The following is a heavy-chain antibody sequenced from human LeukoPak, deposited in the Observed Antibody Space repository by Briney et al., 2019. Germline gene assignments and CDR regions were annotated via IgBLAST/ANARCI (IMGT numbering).Heavy chain of an antibody. CDR2: ISYDGSNK. CDR3: ARDDAIAMGDGYSSFDY. CDR1: GFTFSSYA. D-gene: IGHD3-22*01. Sequence: GRSLRLSCAASGFTFSSYAMHWVRQAPGKGLEWVAVISYDGSNKYYADSVKGRFTISRDNSKNTLYLQMNSLRAEDTAVYYCARDDAIAMGDGYSSFDYWGQGTLVTVSS. V-gene: IGHV3-30-3*01. J-gene: IGHJ4*02.